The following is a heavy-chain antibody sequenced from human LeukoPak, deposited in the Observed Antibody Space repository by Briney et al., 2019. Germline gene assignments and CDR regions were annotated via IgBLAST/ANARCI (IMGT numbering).Heavy chain of an antibody. CDR2: IFPSGGEI. CDR1: GFTFSTFA. CDR3: ATYRQVLLPFES. J-gene: IGHJ4*02. Sequence: GGSLRLSCAASGFTFSTFAMIWVRQPPGKGLEWVSSIFPSGGEIHYADSVRGRFTISRDNSKSTQSLHMNSLRAEDTAIYYCATYRQVLLPFESWGQGTLVTVSS. D-gene: IGHD2-8*02. V-gene: IGHV3-23*01.